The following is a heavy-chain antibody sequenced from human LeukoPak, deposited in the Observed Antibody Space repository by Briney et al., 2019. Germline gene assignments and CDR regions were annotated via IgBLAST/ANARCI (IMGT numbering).Heavy chain of an antibody. J-gene: IGHJ4*02. V-gene: IGHV3-7*01. D-gene: IGHD6-25*01. CDR1: GFTSSRHW. Sequence: GSLRLSCAVSGFTSSRHWMSWVRQTPEKGLEWVANIKEDASEENYVDSVKGRFTISRDNAKNSLYLQMNSLRAEDTAVYYCAIAAGWELGYWGQGTLVTVSS. CDR2: IKEDASEE. CDR3: AIAAGWELGY.